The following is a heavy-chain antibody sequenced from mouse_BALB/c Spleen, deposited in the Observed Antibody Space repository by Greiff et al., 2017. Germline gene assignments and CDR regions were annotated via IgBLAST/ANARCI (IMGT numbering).Heavy chain of an antibody. J-gene: IGHJ1*01. Sequence: VQLQESGPGLVAPSQSLSITCTVSGFSLTSYGVHWVRQPPGKGLEWLGVIWAGGSTNYNSALMSRLSISKDNSKSQVFLKMNSLQTDDTAMYYCARIYDGGGWYFDVWGEGTTVTVSA. V-gene: IGHV2-9*02. CDR2: IWAGGST. CDR1: GFSLTSYG. D-gene: IGHD2-12*01. CDR3: ARIYDGGGWYFDV.